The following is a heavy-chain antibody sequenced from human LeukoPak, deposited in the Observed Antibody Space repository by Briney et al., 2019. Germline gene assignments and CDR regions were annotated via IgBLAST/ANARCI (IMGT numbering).Heavy chain of an antibody. CDR3: ARWSYSSGWFIDY. V-gene: IGHV3-9*01. D-gene: IGHD6-19*01. J-gene: IGHJ4*02. CDR1: GFTFDDYA. CDR2: ISWNSGSI. Sequence: GGSLRLSCAASGFTFDDYAMHWVRQAPGKGLEWVSGISWNSGSIGYADSVKGRFTISRDNAKNSLYLQMNSLRADDTAVYYCARWSYSSGWFIDYWGQGTLVTVSS.